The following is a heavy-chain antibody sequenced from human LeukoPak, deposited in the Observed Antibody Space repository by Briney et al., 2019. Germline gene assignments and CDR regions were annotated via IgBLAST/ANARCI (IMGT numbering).Heavy chain of an antibody. CDR3: ARADYYDSSGYYDY. CDR2: INPNSGGT. D-gene: IGHD3-22*01. J-gene: IGHJ4*02. CDR1: GYTFTGYY. V-gene: IGHV1-2*02. Sequence: EASVKVSCKASGYTFTGYYMHWVRQAPGQGLEWMGWINPNSGGTDYAQKFQGRVTMTRDTSISTAYMELSRLRSDDTAVYYCARADYYDSSGYYDYWGQGTLVTVSS.